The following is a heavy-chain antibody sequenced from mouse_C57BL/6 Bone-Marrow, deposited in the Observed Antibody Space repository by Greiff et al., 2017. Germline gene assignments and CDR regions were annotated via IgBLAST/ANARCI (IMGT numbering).Heavy chain of an antibody. CDR2: IYPRSGNT. J-gene: IGHJ4*01. V-gene: IGHV1-81*01. CDR3: ARDRRDGQVAMDY. D-gene: IGHD2-3*01. Sequence: QVHVKQSGAELARPGASVKLSCKASGYTFTSYGISWVKQRTGQGLEWIGEIYPRSGNTYYNEKFKGKATLTADKSSSTAYRELRSLTSEDSAVYFCARDRRDGQVAMDYWGQGTSVTVSS. CDR1: GYTFTSYG.